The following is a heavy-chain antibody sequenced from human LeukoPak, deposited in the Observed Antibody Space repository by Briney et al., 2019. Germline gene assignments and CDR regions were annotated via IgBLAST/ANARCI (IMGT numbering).Heavy chain of an antibody. V-gene: IGHV1-24*01. CDR2: FDPEDGET. Sequence: GASVKASCKVSGYTPTELSMHWVRQAPGTGLEWMGGFDPEDGETIYAQKFQGRVTMTEDTSTDTAYMELSSMRSEDTAVYYCAADPLGYDSSGYYLSYWGQGTLVTVSS. CDR3: AADPLGYDSSGYYLSY. D-gene: IGHD3-22*01. J-gene: IGHJ4*02. CDR1: GYTPTELS.